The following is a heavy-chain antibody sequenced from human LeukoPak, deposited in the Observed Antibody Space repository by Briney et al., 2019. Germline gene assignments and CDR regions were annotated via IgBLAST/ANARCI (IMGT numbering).Heavy chain of an antibody. CDR3: ARVRTYYYGSGSYYDLNFDY. D-gene: IGHD3-10*01. Sequence: SETLSLTCTVSGGSISSDGYYWSWIRQHPGKGLEWIGYIYYSGSTHYNPSLKSRVTISVDTSKNQFSLKLSSVTAADTAVYYCARVRTYYYGSGSYYDLNFDYWGQGTLVTVSS. J-gene: IGHJ4*02. V-gene: IGHV4-31*03. CDR1: GGSISSDGYY. CDR2: IYYSGST.